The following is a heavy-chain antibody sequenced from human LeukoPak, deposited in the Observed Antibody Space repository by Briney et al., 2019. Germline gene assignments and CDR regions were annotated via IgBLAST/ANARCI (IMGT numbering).Heavy chain of an antibody. CDR1: GFTFSSYA. J-gene: IGHJ4*02. CDR3: ARDSGHSSGWYPTFCLAY. V-gene: IGHV3-30-3*01. D-gene: IGHD6-19*01. CDR2: ISYDGSNK. Sequence: PGGSLRLSCAASGFTFSSYAMHWVRQAPGKGLEWVAVISYDGSNKYYADSVKGRFTISRDNSKNTLYLQMNSLRAEDTAVYYCARDSGHSSGWYPTFCLAYWGQGTLVTVSS.